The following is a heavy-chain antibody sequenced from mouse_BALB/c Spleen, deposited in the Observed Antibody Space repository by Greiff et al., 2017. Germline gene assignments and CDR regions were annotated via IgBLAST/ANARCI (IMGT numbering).Heavy chain of an antibody. CDR3: TRDQDYRSWFAY. V-gene: IGHV5-6-4*01. Sequence: EVMLVESGGGLVKPGGSLKLSCAASGFTFSSYTMSWVRQTPEKRLEWVATISSGGSYTYYPDSVKGRFTISRDNAKNTLYLQMSSLKSEDTAMYYCTRDQDYRSWFAYWGQGTLVTVSA. D-gene: IGHD2-14*01. CDR2: ISSGGSYT. CDR1: GFTFSSYT. J-gene: IGHJ3*01.